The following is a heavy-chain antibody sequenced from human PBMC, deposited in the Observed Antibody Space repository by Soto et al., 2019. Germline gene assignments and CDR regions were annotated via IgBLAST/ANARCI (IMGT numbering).Heavy chain of an antibody. CDR3: ARDRRSYSDDFDY. Sequence: QVQLQQWGAGLLKPSETLSLTCAVYGESFSGYYWTWIRQPPGKGLEWIGEINHSGSTNYNTSLKSRVTISVDTSKNQFSLKLSSVTAADTAVYYCARDRRSYSDDFDYWDQGTLVTVSS. CDR1: GESFSGYY. V-gene: IGHV4-34*01. D-gene: IGHD1-26*01. CDR2: INHSGST. J-gene: IGHJ4*02.